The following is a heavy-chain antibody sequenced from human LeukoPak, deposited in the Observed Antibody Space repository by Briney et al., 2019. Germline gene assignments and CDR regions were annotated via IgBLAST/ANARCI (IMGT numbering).Heavy chain of an antibody. CDR3: ARGSQSHVLTGYYYPYYYYYYGMDV. CDR1: RYTFTRYA. CDR2: MNPHSGNT. V-gene: IGHV1-8*01. D-gene: IGHD3-9*01. Sequence: VSVKVSCTAFRYTFTRYAINWVRQAPGQELEWMGWMNPHSGNTRNAQKFQSRVTMTRNTSISTGYMELSSLRSEDTAVYYCARGSQSHVLTGYYYPYYYYYYGMDVWGQGTTVTVSS. J-gene: IGHJ6*02.